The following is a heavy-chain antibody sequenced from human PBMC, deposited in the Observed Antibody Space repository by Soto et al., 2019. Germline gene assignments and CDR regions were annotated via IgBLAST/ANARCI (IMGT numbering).Heavy chain of an antibody. Sequence: PGGSLRLSCAASGFPFDDYSMNWVRQVPGKGLEWVSLISWDGADTYYADSVKGRFTISRDNSKNTLYLQMNNLRAEDTAVYYCAKEGNMGSSHWYYFDYWGQGTLVTVSS. CDR1: GFPFDDYS. CDR2: ISWDGADT. J-gene: IGHJ4*02. V-gene: IGHV3-43*01. D-gene: IGHD6-19*01. CDR3: AKEGNMGSSHWYYFDY.